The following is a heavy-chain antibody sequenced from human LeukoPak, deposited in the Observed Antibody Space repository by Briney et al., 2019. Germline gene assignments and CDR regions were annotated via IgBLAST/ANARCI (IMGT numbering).Heavy chain of an antibody. CDR2: IWYDGSNK. CDR3: ARSDRYSSSWYYDY. Sequence: PGGSLRLSCAASGFTFSRYGMHWVRQAPGKGLEWVAVIWYDGSNKYYADSVKGRFTISRDNSKNTLYLQMNSLRAEDTAVYYCARSDRYSSSWYYDYWGQGTLVTVSS. J-gene: IGHJ4*02. CDR1: GFTFSRYG. V-gene: IGHV3-33*01. D-gene: IGHD6-13*01.